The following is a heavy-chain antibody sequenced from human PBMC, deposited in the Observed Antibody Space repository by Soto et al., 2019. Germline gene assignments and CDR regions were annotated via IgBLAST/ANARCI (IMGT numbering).Heavy chain of an antibody. CDR2: INPSGGST. J-gene: IGHJ6*02. Sequence: AAVKVSCKASGYTFTSYYMHWVRQAPGQGLGWMGIINPSGGSTSYAQKFQGRVTMTRDTSTSTVYMELSSLRSEDTAVYYCAREVYSSGGNRAYYYGMDVWGQGTPVTVSS. CDR3: AREVYSSGGNRAYYYGMDV. D-gene: IGHD6-19*01. V-gene: IGHV1-46*01. CDR1: GYTFTSYY.